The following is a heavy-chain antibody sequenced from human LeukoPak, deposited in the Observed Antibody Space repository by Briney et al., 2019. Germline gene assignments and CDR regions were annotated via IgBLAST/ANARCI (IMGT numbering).Heavy chain of an antibody. V-gene: IGHV3-7*01. D-gene: IGHD5-12*01. CDR2: IKEDGSEK. Sequence: GGPLRLSCAASGFTFSRYWMSWVRQAPGKGLEWVGNIKEDGSEKYYVDPVKGRFTISRDNAKNSMYLQMNGLRAEDTALYYCARVVAAGSDYWGQGTLVTVSS. CDR3: ARVVAAGSDY. CDR1: GFTFSRYW. J-gene: IGHJ4*02.